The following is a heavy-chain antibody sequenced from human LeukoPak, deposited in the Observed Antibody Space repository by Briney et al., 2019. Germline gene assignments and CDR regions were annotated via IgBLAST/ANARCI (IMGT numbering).Heavy chain of an antibody. Sequence: GGSLRLSCVASGFTFSSYAMSWVRQAPGKGLEWVSAISGSGGDPHYADSVKGRFTISRDNSRNTLYLQINSLRAEDTAMYYCARETDILEAFDIWGQGTMVTVSS. J-gene: IGHJ3*02. CDR1: GFTFSSYA. V-gene: IGHV3-23*01. D-gene: IGHD3-9*01. CDR2: ISGSGGDP. CDR3: ARETDILEAFDI.